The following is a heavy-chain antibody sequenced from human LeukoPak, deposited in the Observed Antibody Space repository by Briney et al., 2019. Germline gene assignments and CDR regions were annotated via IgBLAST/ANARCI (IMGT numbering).Heavy chain of an antibody. V-gene: IGHV3-7*01. CDR2: IKQDGSEK. J-gene: IGHJ4*02. CDR3: ARDGVDAGIYFDY. CDR1: GFTFSSHW. Sequence: GSLRLSCAASGFTFSSHWMSWVRQGPGKGLEWVANIKQDGSEKYYVDSVKGRFTISRDNAKNSLYLQMNSLRAEDTAVYYCARDGVDAGIYFDYWGQGTLVTVSS. D-gene: IGHD2-15*01.